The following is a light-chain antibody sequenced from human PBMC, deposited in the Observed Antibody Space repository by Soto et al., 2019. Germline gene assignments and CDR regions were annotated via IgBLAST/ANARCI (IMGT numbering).Light chain of an antibody. CDR3: QQYGSSVFT. CDR2: GAS. V-gene: IGKV3-15*01. CDR1: QGFSSD. Sequence: EIVMTQSPATLSVSPGERATLSCRASQGFSSDLAWYQHRPGQAPRLLIYGASSKATGVPARFSGSGSGTEFTLTISRLEPEDFAVYYCQQYGSSVFTFGQGTKLEIK. J-gene: IGKJ2*01.